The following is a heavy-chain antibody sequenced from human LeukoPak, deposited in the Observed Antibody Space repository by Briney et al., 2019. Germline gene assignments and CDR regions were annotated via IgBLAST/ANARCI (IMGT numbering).Heavy chain of an antibody. CDR1: GFSFNSYV. D-gene: IGHD3-22*01. V-gene: IGHV3-23*01. CDR3: ARVCEQYYYDSSGFNY. CDR2: ISESGATP. J-gene: IGHJ4*02. Sequence: GGSLRLSCAASGFSFNSYVMNWVRQAPGKGLQWVSAISESGATPYYADSVQGRFTISRDNSKNTLYLQMNSLRAEDTAVYYCARVCEQYYYDSSGFNYWGQGTLVTVSS.